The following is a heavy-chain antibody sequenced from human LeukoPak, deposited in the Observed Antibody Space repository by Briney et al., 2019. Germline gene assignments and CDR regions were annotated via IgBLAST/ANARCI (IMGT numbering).Heavy chain of an antibody. CDR1: GFTFSSYS. CDR3: ARDRRNTGSFFDY. CDR2: ISTSSSAI. D-gene: IGHD1-26*01. J-gene: IGHJ4*02. Sequence: GGSLRLSCAASGFTFSSYSMNWVRQAPGKGLEWVSSISTSSSAIYYADSVRGRFTISRDNARNSLYLQMNSLRAEDTAVYYCARDRRNTGSFFDYWGQGTLVTVSS. V-gene: IGHV3-48*01.